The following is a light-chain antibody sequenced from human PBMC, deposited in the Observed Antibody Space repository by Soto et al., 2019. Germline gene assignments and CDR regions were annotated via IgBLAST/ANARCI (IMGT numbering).Light chain of an antibody. CDR2: SNN. V-gene: IGLV1-44*01. CDR1: SSNIGSNT. CDR3: AACDDSLNGYV. J-gene: IGLJ1*01. Sequence: QSVLTQPPSASVTPGQRVTISCSGSSSNIGSNTVNWYQQLPGTAPKLLIYSNNQRPSGVPDRFSGSKSGTSASLAISGLQSEDEADYYCAACDDSLNGYVFGTGTKLTVL.